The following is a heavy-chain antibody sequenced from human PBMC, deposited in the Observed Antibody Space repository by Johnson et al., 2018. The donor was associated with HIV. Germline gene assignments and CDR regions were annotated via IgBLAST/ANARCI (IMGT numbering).Heavy chain of an antibody. J-gene: IGHJ3*02. CDR3: ASGSGSYLSAFDI. Sequence: QMQLVESGGGVERPGGSLRLSCAGSGFTFDDHGMHWVRQAPGKGLEWVAFIRFDGSNKYYADSVKGRFTISRDNSKNTLYLQMNSLRAEDTALYYCASGSGSYLSAFDIWGQGTMVTVSS. CDR1: GFTFDDHG. V-gene: IGHV3-30*02. CDR2: IRFDGSNK. D-gene: IGHD1-26*01.